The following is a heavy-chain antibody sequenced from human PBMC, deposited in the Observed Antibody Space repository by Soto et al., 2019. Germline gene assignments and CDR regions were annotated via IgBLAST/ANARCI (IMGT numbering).Heavy chain of an antibody. CDR3: AGDRMPTVTPKAFDI. J-gene: IGHJ3*02. CDR2: ISAYNGNT. V-gene: IGHV1-18*01. CDR1: GYTFTSYG. D-gene: IGHD4-17*01. Sequence: ASVKVSCKASGYTFTSYGISWVRQAPGQGLEWMGWISAYNGNTNYAQKLQGRVTMTTDTSTSTAYMELRSLRSDDTAVYYCAGDRMPTVTPKAFDIWGQGTMVTVSS.